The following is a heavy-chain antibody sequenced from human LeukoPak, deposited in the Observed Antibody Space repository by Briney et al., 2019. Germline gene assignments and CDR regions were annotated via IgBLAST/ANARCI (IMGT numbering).Heavy chain of an antibody. CDR3: ARDHHRRLYDSQARDTFDI. J-gene: IGHJ3*02. CDR1: GLTFSDYS. D-gene: IGHD3-22*01. V-gene: IGHV3-48*01. Sequence: GGSLRLSCTASGLTFSDYSMNWVRQAPGKGLEWVSYISSTGNPRHYAESVEGRFTISRDNAKNSLYLQMNSLRAEDTAVYYCARDHHRRLYDSQARDTFDIWGQGTMVTVSS. CDR2: ISSTGNPR.